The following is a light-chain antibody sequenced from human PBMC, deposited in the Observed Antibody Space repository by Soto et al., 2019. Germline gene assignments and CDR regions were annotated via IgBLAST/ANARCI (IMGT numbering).Light chain of an antibody. CDR1: QSVSRA. J-gene: IGKJ2*01. CDR2: DSS. Sequence: DIVLTQSPATLSVSPGESATLSCRASQSVSRALAWYQHVPGQAPRLLIYDSSTRATGVPARFSGSGSGTRFTLTISSRQSEDFAVYYGQQYNSWPPRYTFGQGTKLQI. V-gene: IGKV3-15*01. CDR3: QQYNSWPPRYT.